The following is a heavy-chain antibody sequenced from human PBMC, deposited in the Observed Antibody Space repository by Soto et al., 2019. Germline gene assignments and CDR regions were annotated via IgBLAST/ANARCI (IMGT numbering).Heavy chain of an antibody. D-gene: IGHD2-2*01. CDR1: GYTLTELS. CDR3: ATGPPYCSSTSCYENY. V-gene: IGHV1-24*01. Sequence: ASVKVSCKVSGYTLTELSMHWVRQAPGKGLEWMGGFDPEDGETIYAQKFQGRVTMTEDTSTDTAYMELSSLRSEDTAVYYCATGPPYCSSTSCYENYWGQGTLVTVPS. J-gene: IGHJ4*02. CDR2: FDPEDGET.